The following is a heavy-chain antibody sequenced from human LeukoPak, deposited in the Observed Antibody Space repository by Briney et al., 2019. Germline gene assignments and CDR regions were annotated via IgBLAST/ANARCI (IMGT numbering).Heavy chain of an antibody. D-gene: IGHD6-25*01. CDR2: LYYGENA. J-gene: IGHJ4*02. CDR3: AKKLPSSAADTRGYFDY. V-gene: IGHV4-39*01. Sequence: SETLSLTCTVSGVSISPISSSTYYWGWIRQAPGKGLEWIGSLYYGENAHYNPSLKSRATLSVDTSNNQFSLKLTSVTAAEAAFYFCAKKLPSSAADTRGYFDYWGQGAVVTVSS. CDR1: GVSISPISSSTYY.